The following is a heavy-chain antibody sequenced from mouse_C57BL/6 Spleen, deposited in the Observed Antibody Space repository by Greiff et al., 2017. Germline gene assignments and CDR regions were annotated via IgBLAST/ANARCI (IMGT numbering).Heavy chain of an antibody. Sequence: QVQLQQPGTELVKPGASVKLSCKASGYTFTSYWMHWVKQRPGQGLEWIGNINPSNGGTNYNEKFKGKATLTVDKSSSTAYMQHSSLTSDDTAVYYCASDYGYYAMDYWGQGTSVTVSS. V-gene: IGHV1-53*01. D-gene: IGHD2-4*01. J-gene: IGHJ4*01. CDR1: GYTFTSYW. CDR3: ASDYGYYAMDY. CDR2: INPSNGGT.